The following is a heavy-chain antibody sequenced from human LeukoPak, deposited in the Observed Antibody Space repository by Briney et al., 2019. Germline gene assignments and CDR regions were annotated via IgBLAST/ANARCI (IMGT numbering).Heavy chain of an antibody. Sequence: ASVKVSCTASGYTFTSYGISWVRQAPGQGLEWMGWISAYNGNTNYAQKLQGRVTMTTDTSTSTAYMELRSLRSDDTAVYYCARDDYYDSSGYYTLWGQGTLVTVSS. CDR2: ISAYNGNT. J-gene: IGHJ1*01. CDR3: ARDDYYDSSGYYTL. V-gene: IGHV1-18*01. CDR1: GYTFTSYG. D-gene: IGHD3-22*01.